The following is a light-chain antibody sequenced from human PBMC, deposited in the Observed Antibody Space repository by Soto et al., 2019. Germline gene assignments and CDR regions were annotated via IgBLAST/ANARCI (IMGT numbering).Light chain of an antibody. V-gene: IGKV1-5*03. CDR2: KAS. J-gene: IGKJ1*01. CDR1: QSISSW. CDR3: QQYNSYSPWA. Sequence: IQMTQSPSPLSESVGDRVTITGRASQSISSWLAWNQQKPGKAPKLLIYKASSLESGVPSRFSGSGSGTEFTLTISSLQPDDFATYYCQQYNSYSPWAFGQGTKVEIK.